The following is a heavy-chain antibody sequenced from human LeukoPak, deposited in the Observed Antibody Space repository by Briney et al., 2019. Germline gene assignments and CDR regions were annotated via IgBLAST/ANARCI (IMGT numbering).Heavy chain of an antibody. V-gene: IGHV1-69*04. CDR3: ASDRTIAAAVDPFDI. CDR2: IIPLLGIV. CDR1: GYTFTNFG. D-gene: IGHD6-13*01. Sequence: ASVKVSCKASGYTFTNFGISWVRQAPGHGLDWMGRIIPLLGIVNYAQKFQGKVTITADKSTNTAYMELSSLRSEDTAMYYCASDRTIAAAVDPFDIWGQGTMVTVSS. J-gene: IGHJ3*02.